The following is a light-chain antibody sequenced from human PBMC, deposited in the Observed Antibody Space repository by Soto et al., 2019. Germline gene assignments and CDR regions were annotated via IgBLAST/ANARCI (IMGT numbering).Light chain of an antibody. CDR2: KVS. CDR3: MQATQSPWT. J-gene: IGKJ1*01. Sequence: DIVMTQTPLSSPVTLGQAASISCRSSQILVHNDGTTYLSWFQQRPGQPPRILIYKVSDRFSGVPDRFSGSGACTDCTLTTSRMEAEDGGVYYCMQATQSPWTFGQGTKEEIK. CDR1: QILVHNDGTTY. V-gene: IGKV2-24*01.